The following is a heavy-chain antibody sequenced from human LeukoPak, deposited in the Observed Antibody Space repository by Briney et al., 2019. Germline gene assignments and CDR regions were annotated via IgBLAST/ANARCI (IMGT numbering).Heavy chain of an antibody. J-gene: IGHJ4*02. CDR3: ARGYDSSGYCDY. V-gene: IGHV4-34*01. D-gene: IGHD3-22*01. Sequence: SETLSLTCAVYGGSFSGYYWSWIRQPPGKGLEWIGEINHSGSTNYNPSLKGRVTISVDTSKNQFSLKLSSVTAADTAVYYCARGYDSSGYCDYWGQGTLVTVSS. CDR2: INHSGST. CDR1: GGSFSGYY.